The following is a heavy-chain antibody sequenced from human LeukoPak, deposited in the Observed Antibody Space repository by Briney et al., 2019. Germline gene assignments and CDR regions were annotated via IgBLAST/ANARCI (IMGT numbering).Heavy chain of an antibody. CDR2: IYSGGST. CDR1: GFNFNTYS. CDR3: ASAPAYYYGMDV. V-gene: IGHV3-66*01. J-gene: IGHJ6*02. Sequence: GGSLRLSCAASGFNFNTYSMNWVRQAPGKGLEWVSVIYSGGSTYYADSVKGRFTISRDNSKNTLYLQMNSLRAEDTAVYYCASAPAYYYGMDVWGQGTTVTVSS.